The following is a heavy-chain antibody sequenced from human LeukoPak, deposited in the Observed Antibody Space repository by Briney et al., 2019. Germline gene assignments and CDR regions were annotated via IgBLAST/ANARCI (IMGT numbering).Heavy chain of an antibody. Sequence: ASVKVSCKASGGTFTSYYMHWVRQAPGQGLEWMGIINPSGGSTSYAQKFQGRVTMTRDMSTSTVYMELSSLRSEDTAVYSCAKSGGDYLLSNYYYMDVWGKGTTVTVSS. CDR3: AKSGGDYLLSNYYYMDV. J-gene: IGHJ6*03. CDR1: GGTFTSYY. D-gene: IGHD4-17*01. V-gene: IGHV1-46*01. CDR2: INPSGGST.